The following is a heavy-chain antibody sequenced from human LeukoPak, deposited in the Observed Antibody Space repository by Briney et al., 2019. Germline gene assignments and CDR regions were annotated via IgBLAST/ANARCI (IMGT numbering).Heavy chain of an antibody. CDR3: ARTHGGNSANWYFDL. Sequence: GGSLRLSCASSGFTFSSYAMHWVRQAPGKGLEWVAFTSYDASSKYYADSVKGRFTISKDNSNNTLSLQMNSLRAEDTAVYYCARTHGGNSANWYFDLWGRGNLVTVSS. CDR1: GFTFSSYA. V-gene: IGHV3-30-3*01. J-gene: IGHJ2*01. CDR2: TSYDASSK. D-gene: IGHD4-23*01.